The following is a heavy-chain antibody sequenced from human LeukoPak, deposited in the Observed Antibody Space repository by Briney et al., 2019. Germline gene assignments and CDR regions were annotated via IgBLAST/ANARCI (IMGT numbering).Heavy chain of an antibody. V-gene: IGHV3-33*06. D-gene: IGHD3-16*01. CDR1: GFTFSSYV. J-gene: IGHJ5*02. Sequence: PGGSLRLSCAASGFTFSSYVMHWVRQAPGKGLEWVAVIWYDGSNKYYADSVKGRFTISRDNSKNTLYLQMNSLKVEDTATYYCGKEGGAWGQGTKVTVSS. CDR3: GKEGGA. CDR2: IWYDGSNK.